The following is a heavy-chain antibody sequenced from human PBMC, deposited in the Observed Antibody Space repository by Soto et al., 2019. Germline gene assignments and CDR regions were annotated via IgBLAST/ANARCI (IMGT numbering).Heavy chain of an antibody. CDR2: IYYSGST. V-gene: IGHV4-39*01. D-gene: IGHD5-18*01. CDR3: ARRVALEYSYGGNYYMDV. CDR1: VGSISSSSYY. J-gene: IGHJ6*03. Sequence: SETLSLTCTVSVGSISSSSYYWGWIRQPPGKGLEWIGSIYYSGSTHYNPSLKSRVTISVDTSKNQFSLKLSSVTAADTAVYYCARRVALEYSYGGNYYMDVWGKGTTVTVSS.